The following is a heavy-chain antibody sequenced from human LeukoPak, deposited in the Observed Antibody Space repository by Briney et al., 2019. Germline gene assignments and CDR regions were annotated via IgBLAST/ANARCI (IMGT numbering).Heavy chain of an antibody. CDR3: APLVSYGPFDY. J-gene: IGHJ4*02. Sequence: PGGSLRLPCAASGFTFSTYWMYWVRQAPGKGLVWVSRIKPDGSGTYYADSVKGRFTISRDNARNTLYLQMSSLRAEDTAVYYCAPLVSYGPFDYWGQGTLVTVSS. D-gene: IGHD4-17*01. CDR1: GFTFSTYW. V-gene: IGHV3-74*01. CDR2: IKPDGSGT.